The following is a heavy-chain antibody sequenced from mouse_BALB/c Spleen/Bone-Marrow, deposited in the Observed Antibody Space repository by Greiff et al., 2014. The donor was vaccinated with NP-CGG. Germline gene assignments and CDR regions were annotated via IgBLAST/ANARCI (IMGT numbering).Heavy chain of an antibody. CDR1: GYSFTGYF. Sequence: EVQLQQSGPELVKPGASVKLSCKASGYSFTGYFMIWVKQSHGKGLEWIVRINPSNGDTFYNQKFKGKATLTVDKSSSTAHMELLSLTSEDSAVYYCGRGDDYDGDFDRWGQGTTLTVSS. J-gene: IGHJ2*01. CDR3: GRGDDYDGDFDR. V-gene: IGHV1-37*01. D-gene: IGHD2-4*01. CDR2: INPSNGDT.